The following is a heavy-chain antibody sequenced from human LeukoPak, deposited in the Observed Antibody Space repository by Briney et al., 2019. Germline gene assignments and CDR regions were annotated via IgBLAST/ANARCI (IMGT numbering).Heavy chain of an antibody. CDR1: GFTFITYA. J-gene: IGHJ4*02. V-gene: IGHV3-30*04. D-gene: IGHD6-19*01. CDR2: ISYDGSNK. Sequence: GGSLRLSCAASGFTFITYAMHWVRQAPGKGLEWVAVISYDGSNKYYADSVKGRFTISRDNSKNTLYLQMNSLRAEDTAVYYCARDRKWLVREVDYWGQGTLVTVSS. CDR3: ARDRKWLVREVDY.